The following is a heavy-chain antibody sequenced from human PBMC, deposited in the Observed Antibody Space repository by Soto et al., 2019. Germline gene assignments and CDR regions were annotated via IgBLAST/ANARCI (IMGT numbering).Heavy chain of an antibody. CDR3: ARDYGSGSYYGYYYGMDG. Sequence: ASVKVSCKASGYTFTSYAMHWVRQAPGQRLEWMGWINAGNGNAKYSQKFQGRVTITRDTSASTAYMELSSLRSEDTAVYYCARDYGSGSYYGYYYGMDGWGQGTTVTVSS. CDR2: INAGNGNA. V-gene: IGHV1-3*01. CDR1: GYTFTSYA. J-gene: IGHJ6*02. D-gene: IGHD3-10*01.